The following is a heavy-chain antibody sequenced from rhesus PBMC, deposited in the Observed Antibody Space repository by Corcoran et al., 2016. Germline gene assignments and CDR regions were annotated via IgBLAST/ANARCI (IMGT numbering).Heavy chain of an antibody. D-gene: IGHD4-29*01. J-gene: IGHJ4*01. CDR1: GGSISSNY. V-gene: IGHV4-160*01. Sequence: QVQLQESGPGLVKPSETLSLTCAVSGGSISSNYWSWIRQPPGKGLEWIGRIYGSGGSTAYSPYLKRRVIISTDPAKNQFSLRLNSVTAADTAVYYCARIGYGNYRDYWGQGVLVTVSS. CDR2: IYGSGGST. CDR3: ARIGYGNYRDY.